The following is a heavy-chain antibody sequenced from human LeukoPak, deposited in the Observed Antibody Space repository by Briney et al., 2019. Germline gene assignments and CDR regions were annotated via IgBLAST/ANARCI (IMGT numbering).Heavy chain of an antibody. CDR3: AREGGSIDWFDP. D-gene: IGHD3-16*01. V-gene: IGHV1-8*02. J-gene: IGHJ5*02. CDR1: GYTFTSYG. Sequence: ASGKVSCKASGYTFTSYGINWVRQATGQGLEWMGWMNPNSGNTGYAQKFQGRVTMTRNTSISTAYMELSSLRSEDTAVYYCAREGGSIDWFDPWGQGTLVTVSS. CDR2: MNPNSGNT.